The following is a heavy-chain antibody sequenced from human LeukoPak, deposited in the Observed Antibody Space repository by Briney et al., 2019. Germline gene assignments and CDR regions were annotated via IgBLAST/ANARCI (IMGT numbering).Heavy chain of an antibody. D-gene: IGHD6-19*01. Sequence: GGSLRLSCAASGFTFSSYAMSWVRQAPGEGLEWVSAISGSGGSTYYADSVKGRFTISRDNSKSTLYLQMNSLRAEDTAVYYCAKLKWLVGYFDYWGQGTLVTVSS. CDR2: ISGSGGST. CDR1: GFTFSSYA. V-gene: IGHV3-23*01. J-gene: IGHJ4*02. CDR3: AKLKWLVGYFDY.